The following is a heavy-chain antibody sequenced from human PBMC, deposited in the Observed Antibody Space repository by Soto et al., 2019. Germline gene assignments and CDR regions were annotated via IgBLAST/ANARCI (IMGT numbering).Heavy chain of an antibody. CDR1: GFTFSSYG. CDR2: ISNDGNNK. D-gene: IGHD2-2*01. CDR3: AKGLYCTSIGCYFGYYYGMDV. Sequence: PGGSLRLSCAAPGFTFSSYGMHWVRQAPGKGLEWVALISNDGNNKYSADSVKGRFTISRDNSKNTLYLQMNSLRAEDAAVYYCAKGLYCTSIGCYFGYYYGMDVWGQGTTVTVSS. J-gene: IGHJ6*02. V-gene: IGHV3-30*18.